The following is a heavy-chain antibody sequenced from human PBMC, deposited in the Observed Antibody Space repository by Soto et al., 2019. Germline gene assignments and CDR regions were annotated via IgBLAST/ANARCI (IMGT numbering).Heavy chain of an antibody. CDR2: ISAYNGNT. CDR3: ARTRGIASGWLETWFDP. V-gene: IGHV1-18*01. J-gene: IGHJ5*02. D-gene: IGHD6-19*01. Sequence: GASVKVSCKASGYTFTSYGISWVRQAPGQGIEWMGWISAYNGNTNYAQKLQGRVTMTTDTSTSTAYMELRSLRSDDTAVYYCARTRGIASGWLETWFDPWGQGTLVTVSS. CDR1: GYTFTSYG.